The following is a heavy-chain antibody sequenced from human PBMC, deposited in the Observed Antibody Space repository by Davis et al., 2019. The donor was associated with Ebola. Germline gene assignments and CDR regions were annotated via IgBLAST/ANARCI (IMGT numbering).Heavy chain of an antibody. CDR2: IIPIFGTA. Sequence: SVKVSCKASGGTFSSYAISWVRQAPGQGLEWMGGIIPIFGTANYAQKFQGRVTITADESTSTAYMELSSLRSDDTAVYYCARNGRYCSSTSCAPPHPYYYYGMDVWGQGTTVTVSS. V-gene: IGHV1-69*13. CDR1: GGTFSSYA. J-gene: IGHJ6*02. CDR3: ARNGRYCSSTSCAPPHPYYYYGMDV. D-gene: IGHD2-2*01.